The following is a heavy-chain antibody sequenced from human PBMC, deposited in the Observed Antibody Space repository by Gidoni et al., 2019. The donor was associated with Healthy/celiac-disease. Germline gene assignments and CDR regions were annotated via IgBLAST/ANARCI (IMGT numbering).Heavy chain of an antibody. V-gene: IGHV1-18*04. J-gene: IGHJ4*02. CDR3: AREPPITGDQPNWPFDY. CDR1: GYTSTSYG. CDR2: TSAYNGNT. D-gene: IGHD7-27*01. Sequence: QLQLLQSGAEVQKPGASVKSSCKASGYTSTSYGISWVRQAPGQGLEWMGWTSAYNGNTNYAQKLQGRVTMTTDTSTSTAYMELRSLRSDDTAVYYCAREPPITGDQPNWPFDYWGQGTLVTVSS.